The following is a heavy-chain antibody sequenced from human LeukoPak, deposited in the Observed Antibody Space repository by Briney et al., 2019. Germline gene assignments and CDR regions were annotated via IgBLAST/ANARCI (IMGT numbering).Heavy chain of an antibody. J-gene: IGHJ1*01. CDR2: IIPIFGTA. D-gene: IGHD3-22*01. CDR1: GGTFSSYA. V-gene: IGHV1-69*05. Sequence: PVKVSCKASGGTFSSYAISWVRQAPGQGLEWMGGIIPIFGTANYAQKFQGRVTITTDESTSTAYMELSSLRSEDTAVYYCARGSPYYYDSSPLLIQHWGQGTLVTVSS. CDR3: ARGSPYYYDSSPLLIQH.